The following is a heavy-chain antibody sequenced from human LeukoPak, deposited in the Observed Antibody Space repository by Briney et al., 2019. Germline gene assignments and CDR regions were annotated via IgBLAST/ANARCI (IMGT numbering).Heavy chain of an antibody. CDR2: ISDNGGST. D-gene: IGHD3-16*01. J-gene: IGHJ4*02. Sequence: GGSLRLSCVASGFTFSSYAMHWVRQAPGKGLEYVSAISDNGGSTYYVNSVKGRFTISRDNSKNTLYLQMGSLRAEDMAVYYCARDGGGSPDYWGQGTLVPVSS. V-gene: IGHV3-64*01. CDR1: GFTFSSYA. CDR3: ARDGGGSPDY.